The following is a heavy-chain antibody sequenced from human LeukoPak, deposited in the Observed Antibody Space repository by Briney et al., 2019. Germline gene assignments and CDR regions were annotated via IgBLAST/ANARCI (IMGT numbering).Heavy chain of an antibody. D-gene: IGHD3-10*01. V-gene: IGHV4-59*10. J-gene: IGHJ5*02. Sequence: SETLSLTCAVYGGSFSSYYWSWIRQPAGKGLEWIGRIYTSGSTNYNPSLKSRVTMSVDTSKNQFSLKLSSVTAADTAVYYCARVTVLLWFGELLGNWFDPWGQGTLVTVSS. CDR2: IYTSGST. CDR1: GGSFSSYY. CDR3: ARVTVLLWFGELLGNWFDP.